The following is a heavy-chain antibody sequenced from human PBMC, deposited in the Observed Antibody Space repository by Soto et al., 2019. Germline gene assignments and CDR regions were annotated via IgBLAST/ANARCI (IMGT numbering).Heavy chain of an antibody. D-gene: IGHD2-2*02. Sequence: GGSLRLSCAASGFTFSSYAMSWVRQAPGKGLEWVSAISGSGGSTYYADSVKGRFTISRDNSKNTLYLQMNSLRAEDTAVYYCAKDEVPVVVQAAIHYLGMDVWGQGTTVTVSS. CDR3: AKDEVPVVVQAAIHYLGMDV. J-gene: IGHJ6*02. CDR1: GFTFSSYA. V-gene: IGHV3-23*01. CDR2: ISGSGGST.